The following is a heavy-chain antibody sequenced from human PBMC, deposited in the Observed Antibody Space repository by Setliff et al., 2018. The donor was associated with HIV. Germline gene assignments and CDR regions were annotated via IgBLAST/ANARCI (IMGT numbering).Heavy chain of an antibody. D-gene: IGHD1-26*01. CDR3: ALLYPYSGYLGY. V-gene: IGHV4-39*01. J-gene: IGHJ4*02. Sequence: SETLSLTCTVSGGSISSSSYYWGWIRQLPGKGLEWIGSIYYSGSTYYNPSLKSRVTISVDTSKNQSSLKLSSVTAADTAIYYCALLYPYSGYLGYWGQGTLVTVSS. CDR2: IYYSGST. CDR1: GGSISSSSYY.